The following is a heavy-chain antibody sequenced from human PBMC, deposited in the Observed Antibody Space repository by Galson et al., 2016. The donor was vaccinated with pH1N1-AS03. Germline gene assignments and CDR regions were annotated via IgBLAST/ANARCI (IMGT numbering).Heavy chain of an antibody. CDR1: GYSFPTYS. D-gene: IGHD6-19*01. Sequence: SVKVSCKASGYSFPTYSFNWVRQAPGQGLEWLGWISAYSGDTHYARKFQGRVTLTTDTSTSTAYMELSGLTPEDTATYYCATSGRKNMNYFDNSGSWGQGTLVSVSS. CDR3: ATSGRKNMNYFDNSGS. J-gene: IGHJ5*02. CDR2: ISAYSGDT. V-gene: IGHV1-18*04.